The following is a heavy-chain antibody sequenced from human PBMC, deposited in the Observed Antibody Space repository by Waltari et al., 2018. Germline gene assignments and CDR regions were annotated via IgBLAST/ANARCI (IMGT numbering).Heavy chain of an antibody. D-gene: IGHD6-6*01. V-gene: IGHV1-69*05. Sequence: QVQLVQSGAEVKKPGSSVKVSCKASGGTFSSYAISWVRQAPGQGLEWMGGIIPIFGTANYAQKFQGRVTITTDESTSTAYMERSSLRSEDTAVYYCARSGDVRSSSSLDVWGKGTTVTVSS. CDR2: IIPIFGTA. CDR1: GGTFSSYA. J-gene: IGHJ6*04. CDR3: ARSGDVRSSSSLDV.